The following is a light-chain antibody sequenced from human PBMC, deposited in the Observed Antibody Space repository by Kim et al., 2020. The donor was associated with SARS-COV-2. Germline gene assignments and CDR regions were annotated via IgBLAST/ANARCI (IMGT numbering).Light chain of an antibody. CDR3: QQYADSPPT. CDR2: GIS. Sequence: EIVLTQSPGTLSLSPGERATLSCRASQSISSIHVAWYQQKRCRAPRLIIYGISNRATDIPDRFSGSGAGTDFTLTISRLEPEDFAVYYCQQYADSPPTFGQGTKVDIK. CDR1: QSISSIH. V-gene: IGKV3-20*01. J-gene: IGKJ1*01.